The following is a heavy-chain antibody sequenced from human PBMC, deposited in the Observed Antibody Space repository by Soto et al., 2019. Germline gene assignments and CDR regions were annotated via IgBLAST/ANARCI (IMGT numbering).Heavy chain of an antibody. CDR2: IWYDGSNK. CDR1: GFTFSSYG. V-gene: IGHV3-33*01. J-gene: IGHJ5*02. Sequence: GGSLRLSCAASGFTFSSYGMHWVRQAPGKGLEWVAVIWYDGSNKYYADSVKGRFTISRDNSKNTMYLQMNSLRAEDTAVYYCARDGGMYSSSWYRGVLHYNWFDPWGQGTLVTVSS. CDR3: ARDGGMYSSSWYRGVLHYNWFDP. D-gene: IGHD6-13*01.